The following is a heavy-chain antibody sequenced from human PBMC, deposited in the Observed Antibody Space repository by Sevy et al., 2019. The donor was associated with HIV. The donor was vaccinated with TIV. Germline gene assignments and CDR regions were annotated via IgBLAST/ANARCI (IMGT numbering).Heavy chain of an antibody. CDR1: GGSISSYY. CDR2: IYTSRST. D-gene: IGHD3-10*01. Sequence: SETLSLTCTVSGGSISSYYWSWIRQPARKGLEWIGRIYTSRSTNYNPSLKSRVTMSVDTSKNQFSLKLSSVTAADTAVYYCARMQGAMVRGVFYYYYYYMDVWGKGTTVTVSS. CDR3: ARMQGAMVRGVFYYYYYYMDV. J-gene: IGHJ6*03. V-gene: IGHV4-4*07.